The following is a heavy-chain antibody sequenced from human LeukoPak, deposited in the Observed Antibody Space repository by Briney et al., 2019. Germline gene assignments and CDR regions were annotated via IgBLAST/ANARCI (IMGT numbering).Heavy chain of an antibody. Sequence: SETLSLTCAVSGGSISSGGYSWSWIRQPPGKGLEWIGYIYHSGSTYYNPSLKSRVTISVDRSKNQFSLKLSSVTAAHTAVYYCARVPTSAAGYYYYGMDVWGQGTTVTVSS. D-gene: IGHD6-13*01. CDR2: IYHSGST. J-gene: IGHJ6*02. CDR1: GGSISSGGYS. CDR3: ARVPTSAAGYYYYGMDV. V-gene: IGHV4-30-2*01.